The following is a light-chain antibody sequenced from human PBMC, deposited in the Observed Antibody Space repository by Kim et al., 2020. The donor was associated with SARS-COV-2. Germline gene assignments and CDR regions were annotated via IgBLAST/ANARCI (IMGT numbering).Light chain of an antibody. CDR3: QQRNSWPPAVT. Sequence: PGESATLSCQARQNIDTYLAWYQQRPGQAPRLLVYDASNRATGVPDRFSGSGSGTDFTLTISSLEPEDFSIYYCQQRNSWPPAVTFGGGTKVDIK. CDR1: QNIDTY. CDR2: DAS. J-gene: IGKJ4*01. V-gene: IGKV3-11*01.